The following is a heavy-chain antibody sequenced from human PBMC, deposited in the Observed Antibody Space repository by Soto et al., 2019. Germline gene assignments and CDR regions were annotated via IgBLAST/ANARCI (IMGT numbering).Heavy chain of an antibody. D-gene: IGHD3-16*01. Sequence: QVQLVQSGAEVKKPGSSVKVSCKASGGTFSSYAISWVRQAPGQGLEWMGGIIPIFGTANYAQKFQGRVTITADESTSTAYMELSSLRSEDTAVYYGARMTQALIYTRYYYYGMDVWGQGTTVNVSS. J-gene: IGHJ6*02. CDR3: ARMTQALIYTRYYYYGMDV. CDR1: GGTFSSYA. CDR2: IIPIFGTA. V-gene: IGHV1-69*12.